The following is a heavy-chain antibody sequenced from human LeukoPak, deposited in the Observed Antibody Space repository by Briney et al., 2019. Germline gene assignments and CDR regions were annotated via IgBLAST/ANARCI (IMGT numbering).Heavy chain of an antibody. V-gene: IGHV1-18*01. Sequence: ASVKVSCKASGYTFTNYGVTWMRRAPGQGLEWMGWISAYNGNTKYAQKLQGRVTMTTDTSTSTAYMELRSLRSDDTAVYYCASDVGYCRSTSCYGLYYWGQGTLVTVSS. D-gene: IGHD2-2*01. CDR2: ISAYNGNT. CDR1: GYTFTNYG. J-gene: IGHJ4*02. CDR3: ASDVGYCRSTSCYGLYY.